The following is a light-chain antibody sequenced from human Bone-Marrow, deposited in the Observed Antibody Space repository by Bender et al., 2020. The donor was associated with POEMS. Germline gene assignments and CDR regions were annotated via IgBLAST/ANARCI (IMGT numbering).Light chain of an antibody. Sequence: SYELTQPPSVSVSPGQTASVTCSGDQLGDKYVSWYQQRPGQSPVLVIHQDSKRPSGIPERFSGSNSGNAATLTISGTQAVDEADYLCQTWNSSFAVFGSGTMVTVL. J-gene: IGLJ1*01. CDR3: QTWNSSFAV. CDR2: QDS. V-gene: IGLV3-1*01. CDR1: QLGDKY.